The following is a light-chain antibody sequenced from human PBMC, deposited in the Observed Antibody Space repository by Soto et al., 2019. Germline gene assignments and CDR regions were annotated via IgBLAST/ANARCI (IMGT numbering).Light chain of an antibody. CDR1: QSVSSK. J-gene: IGKJ3*01. CDR3: QQYGSSPFT. Sequence: EIVMTQSPATLSLSPGQRATLSCRASQSVSSKLAWYQQRPGQAPRLLIYSASSRATGIPDRFSGSGSGTDITLTISRLETEDFAVYYCQQYGSSPFTFGPGTKVDIK. CDR2: SAS. V-gene: IGKV3-20*01.